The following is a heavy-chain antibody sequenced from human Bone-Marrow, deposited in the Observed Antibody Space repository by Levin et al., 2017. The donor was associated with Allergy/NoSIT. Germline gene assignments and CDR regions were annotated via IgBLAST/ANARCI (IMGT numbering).Heavy chain of an antibody. Sequence: GGSLRLSCAASGFTFSSYWMSWVRQAPGKGLEWVANIKQDGSEKYYVDSVKGRFTISRDNAKNSLYLQMNSLRAEDTAVYYCARERGGAKQQLVRRLSYYFDYWGQGTLVTVSS. CDR1: GFTFSSYW. V-gene: IGHV3-7*01. CDR3: ARERGGAKQQLVRRLSYYFDY. D-gene: IGHD6-13*01. J-gene: IGHJ4*02. CDR2: IKQDGSEK.